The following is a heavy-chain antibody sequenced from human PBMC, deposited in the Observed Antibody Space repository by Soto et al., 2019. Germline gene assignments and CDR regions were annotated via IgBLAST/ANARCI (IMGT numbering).Heavy chain of an antibody. CDR1: AGSISSSNYY. Sequence: SETLSLTCTVSAGSISSSNYYWGWIRQPLVKGLEWIGTIYYSGITYYNPSLKSRVTISVDTSKNQFSLNLSSVTAAAPAVYYVAKHSYCVSTSCLRYYYSGMDVWGKGTTVTV. D-gene: IGHD2-2*01. CDR3: AKHSYCVSTSCLRYYYSGMDV. V-gene: IGHV4-39*01. CDR2: IYYSGIT. J-gene: IGHJ6*04.